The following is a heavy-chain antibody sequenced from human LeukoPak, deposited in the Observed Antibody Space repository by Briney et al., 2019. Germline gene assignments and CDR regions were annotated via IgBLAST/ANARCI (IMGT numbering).Heavy chain of an antibody. J-gene: IGHJ4*02. V-gene: IGHV1-46*01. CDR1: GYTFTRYY. CDR2: IDPSGGST. Sequence: GASVNVSCTASGYTFTRYYMHWVRQAPGQGLEWMGIIDPSGGSTSYAQKFQGSVPMNRAKSTRTVYMDLSRLRYEDTDVYYCARDKSGTTQGDSDYWGQGTLVTVSS. D-gene: IGHD1-1*01. CDR3: ARDKSGTTQGDSDY.